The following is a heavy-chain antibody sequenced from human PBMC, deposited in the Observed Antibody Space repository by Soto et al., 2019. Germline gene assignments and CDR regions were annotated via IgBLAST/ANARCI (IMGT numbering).Heavy chain of an antibody. CDR3: ASSYYSSGTPYYYGMDV. CDR2: ISAYNGNT. V-gene: IGHV1-18*01. Sequence: QVQLVQSGAEVKKPGASVKVSCKASGYTFTSYGISWVRQAPGQGLEWMGWISAYNGNTNYAQKLQGRVTMTTDTSPSTAYMELRSLRPDDTAVYYCASSYYSSGTPYYYGMDVWGQGTTVTVSS. D-gene: IGHD3-10*01. J-gene: IGHJ6*02. CDR1: GYTFTSYG.